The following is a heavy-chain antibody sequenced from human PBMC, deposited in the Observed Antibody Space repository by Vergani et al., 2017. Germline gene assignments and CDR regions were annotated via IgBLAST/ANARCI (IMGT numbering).Heavy chain of an antibody. D-gene: IGHD3-22*01. V-gene: IGHV3-43D*04. CDR2: ISWDGGST. CDR1: GFTFDDYA. Sequence: EVQLVESGGVVVQPGGSLRLSCAASGFTFDDYAMHWVRQAPGKGLEWVSLISWDGGSTYYADSVKGRFTISRDNSKNSLYLQMNSLRAEDTAVYYCAKVYDSSGYCDYWGQGTLVTVSS. J-gene: IGHJ4*02. CDR3: AKVYDSSGYCDY.